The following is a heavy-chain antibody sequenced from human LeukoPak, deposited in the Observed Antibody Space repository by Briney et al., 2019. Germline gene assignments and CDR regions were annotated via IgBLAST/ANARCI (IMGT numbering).Heavy chain of an antibody. CDR1: GFSFTTDW. CDR3: ARRGSSSQIDY. Sequence: GESLKISCKGSGFSFTTDWVAWVRQMPGKGLEWMGIIQPRGSDTKYSPSFRGQVTISADKSISTAYLQWSSLKASDTAIYYCARRGSSSQIDYWGQGTLVTVSS. V-gene: IGHV5-51*01. CDR2: IQPRGSDT. J-gene: IGHJ4*02. D-gene: IGHD6-6*01.